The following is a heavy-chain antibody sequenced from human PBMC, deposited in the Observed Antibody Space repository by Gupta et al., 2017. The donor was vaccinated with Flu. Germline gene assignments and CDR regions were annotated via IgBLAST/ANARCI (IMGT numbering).Heavy chain of an antibody. CDR2: IYYSGST. CDR1: GGSISSSSYY. J-gene: IGHJ1*01. Sequence: QLQLQESGPGLVKPSETLSLTCTVSGGSISSSSYYWGWIRQPPGKGLEWIGSIYYSGSTYYNPSLKSRVTISVDTSKNQFSLKLSSVTAADTAVYYCARPDQYSGSYYGYFQHWGQGTLVTVSS. D-gene: IGHD1-26*01. CDR3: ARPDQYSGSYYGYFQH. V-gene: IGHV4-39*01.